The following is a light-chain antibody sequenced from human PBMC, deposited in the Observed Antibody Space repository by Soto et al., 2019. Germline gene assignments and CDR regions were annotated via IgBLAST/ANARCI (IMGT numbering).Light chain of an antibody. CDR1: QSVSSN. Sequence: EIVMTQSPATLSVSPGERATLSCRASQSVSSNLAWYQQKPGQAPRLLIYDASTRATGIPARFSGSGSGTEFTLTISSLQSEDFALYYCQQHINWPLTFGGGTKVDIK. CDR3: QQHINWPLT. CDR2: DAS. J-gene: IGKJ4*01. V-gene: IGKV3-15*01.